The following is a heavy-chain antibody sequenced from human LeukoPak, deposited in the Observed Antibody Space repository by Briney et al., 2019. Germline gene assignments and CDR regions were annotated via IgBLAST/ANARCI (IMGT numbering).Heavy chain of an antibody. CDR3: ATDRDTRLSALSLGIDV. J-gene: IGHJ6*04. Sequence: AAVKVSCKVSGYTLPELSMLWVRQAPAKGLEWMGGFDPEDGETIYEQKFQGRITMTEDTSTDTAYMELSSLRSEDTAVYYCATDRDTRLSALSLGIDVWGKGTTVTVSS. CDR2: FDPEDGET. CDR1: GYTLPELS. D-gene: IGHD2-2*01. V-gene: IGHV1-24*01.